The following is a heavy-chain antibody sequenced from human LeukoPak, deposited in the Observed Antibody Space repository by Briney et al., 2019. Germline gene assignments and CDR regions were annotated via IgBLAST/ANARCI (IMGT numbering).Heavy chain of an antibody. CDR2: ISAYNGNT. D-gene: IGHD3-10*01. V-gene: IGHV1-18*01. Sequence: ASVKVSCKASGYTFTSYDINWVRQATGQGLEWMGWISAYNGNTNYAQKLQGRVTMTTDTSTSTAYMELRSLRSDDTAVYYCARLLRPITLGVDYWGQGTLVTVSS. CDR3: ARLLRPITLGVDY. J-gene: IGHJ4*02. CDR1: GYTFTSYD.